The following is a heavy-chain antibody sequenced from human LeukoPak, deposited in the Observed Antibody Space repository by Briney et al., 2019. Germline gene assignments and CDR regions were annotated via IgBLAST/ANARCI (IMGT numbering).Heavy chain of an antibody. D-gene: IGHD3-10*01. CDR2: INPSGGST. V-gene: IGHV1-46*01. Sequence: ASVKVSCKASGYTFTSYYMHWVRQAPGQGLEWMGIINPSGGSTSYAQKFQGRVTMTRDTSTSTVYMELSSLRSEDTAVYYCARGYSDYYGSGSSDYWGQGTLVTVSS. J-gene: IGHJ4*02. CDR1: GYTFTSYY. CDR3: ARGYSDYYGSGSSDY.